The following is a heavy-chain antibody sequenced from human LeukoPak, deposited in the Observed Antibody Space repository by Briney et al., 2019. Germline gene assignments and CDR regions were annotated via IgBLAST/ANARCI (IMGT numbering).Heavy chain of an antibody. CDR3: ASTLSDYYDSSGEPFDY. D-gene: IGHD3-22*01. J-gene: IGHJ4*02. CDR1: GGSISSYY. Sequence: SETLSLTCTVSGGSISSYYWSWIRQPPGKGLEWIGYIYYSGSTNYNPSLKSRVTISVDTSKNQFSLKLSSVTAADTAVYYCASTLSDYYDSSGEPFDYWGQGTLVTVSS. CDR2: IYYSGST. V-gene: IGHV4-59*12.